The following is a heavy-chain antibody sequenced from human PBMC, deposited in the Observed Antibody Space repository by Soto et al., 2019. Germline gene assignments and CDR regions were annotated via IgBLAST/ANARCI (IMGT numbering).Heavy chain of an antibody. CDR3: AKGRGGSGSLTPRVDF. Sequence: EVQLLESGGGLVQPGGSLRPSCAASGFTFNNYAMSWVGQAPGKGLDGVSAISGGGDTTSYADSVKGRFTVSRDGSKNTLYVQMNSLRAEDTAVYYCAKGRGGSGSLTPRVDFWGQGTLVTVSS. CDR2: ISGGGDTT. V-gene: IGHV3-23*01. D-gene: IGHD3-10*01. J-gene: IGHJ4*02. CDR1: GFTFNNYA.